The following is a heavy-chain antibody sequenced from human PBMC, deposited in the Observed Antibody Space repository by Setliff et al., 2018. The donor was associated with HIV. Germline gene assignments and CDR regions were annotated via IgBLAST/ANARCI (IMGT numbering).Heavy chain of an antibody. Sequence: PGGSLRLSCAASGFTFSSYAMSWVRQAPGKGLEWVSSTTASGGSTYYADSVKGRFTISRDNSKNTLYLQMNSLRAEDTALYYCAFRGFGDSLSWFPFRYWGQGTLVTVS. CDR3: AFRGFGDSLSWFPFRY. CDR2: TTASGGST. CDR1: GFTFSSYA. V-gene: IGHV3-23*01. D-gene: IGHD3-10*01. J-gene: IGHJ4*02.